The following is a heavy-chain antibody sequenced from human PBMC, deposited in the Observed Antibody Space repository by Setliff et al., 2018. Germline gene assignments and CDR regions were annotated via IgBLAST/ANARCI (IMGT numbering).Heavy chain of an antibody. CDR1: GGSVSSRRCY. D-gene: IGHD3-3*01. J-gene: IGHJ6*03. V-gene: IGHV4-39*01. CDR3: GRIPRSGYHEAGDYMDV. Sequence: SETLSLPCTVAGGSVSSRRCYWGWTREPAGKGLEWIGEINHSGSTNYNPSLKSRVTISVDTSKNQFSLNVSYVTAADTAVFYCGRIPRSGYHEAGDYMDVWGKGTTVTVSS. CDR2: INHSGST.